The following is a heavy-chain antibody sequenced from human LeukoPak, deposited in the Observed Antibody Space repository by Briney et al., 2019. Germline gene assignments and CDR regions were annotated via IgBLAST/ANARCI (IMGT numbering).Heavy chain of an antibody. CDR3: ARDNGDYVSSRVYAFDI. CDR1: GGSFSGYY. V-gene: IGHV4-59*01. D-gene: IGHD4-17*01. Sequence: SETLSLTCAVYGGSFSGYYWSWIRQPPGKGLEWIGYIYYSGSTNYNPSLKSRVTISVDTSKNQFSLKLSSVTAADTAVYYCARDNGDYVSSRVYAFDIWGQGTMVTVSS. J-gene: IGHJ3*02. CDR2: IYYSGST.